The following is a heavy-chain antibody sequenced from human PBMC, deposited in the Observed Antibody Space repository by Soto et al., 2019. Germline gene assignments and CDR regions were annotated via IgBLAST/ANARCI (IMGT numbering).Heavy chain of an antibody. CDR1: GGSFSGYY. J-gene: IGHJ4*02. V-gene: IGHV4-34*01. CDR3: ARHPDDILTGYPPFDY. Sequence: SETLSLTCAVYGGSFSGYYWSWIRQPPGKGLEWIGEINHSGSTNYNPSLKSRVTISVDTSKNQFSLNLSSVTAADTAVYHCARHPDDILTGYPPFDYWGQGTLVTVSS. D-gene: IGHD3-9*01. CDR2: INHSGST.